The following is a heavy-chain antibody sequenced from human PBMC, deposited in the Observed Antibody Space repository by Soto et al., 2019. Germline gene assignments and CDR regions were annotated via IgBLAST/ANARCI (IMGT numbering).Heavy chain of an antibody. J-gene: IGHJ4*02. V-gene: IGHV4-59*08. CDR1: GGSISSYY. CDR3: ARTYSGYDYPFDY. Sequence: SETLSLTCTVSGGSISSYYWNWIRQPPGEGMEWIGYIYYSGSTNYNPSLKSRVTISVDTSKNQFSLKLSSVTAADTAVYYCARTYSGYDYPFDYWGQGTLVTVSS. CDR2: IYYSGST. D-gene: IGHD5-12*01.